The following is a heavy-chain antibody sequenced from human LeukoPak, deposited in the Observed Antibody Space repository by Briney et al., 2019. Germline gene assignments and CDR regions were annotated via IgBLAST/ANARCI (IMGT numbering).Heavy chain of an antibody. J-gene: IGHJ6*02. V-gene: IGHV3-30*18. CDR2: ISYDGSDK. D-gene: IGHD1-14*01. Sequence: GGSLRLSCAASGFAFRSYGIHWVRQAPGKGLEWVALISYDGSDKFYADSVKGRFTIYRDNSKNTLYLQMNSLRPEDTAVYYCAKVGSSFNYYYGMDVWGQGTTVTVSS. CDR3: AKVGSSFNYYYGMDV. CDR1: GFAFRSYG.